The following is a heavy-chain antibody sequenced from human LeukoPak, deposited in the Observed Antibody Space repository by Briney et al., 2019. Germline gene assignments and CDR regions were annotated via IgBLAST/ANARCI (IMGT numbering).Heavy chain of an antibody. CDR1: GYTFTSYY. CDR3: TRGPTANVLLWFGELPRGAFGI. J-gene: IGHJ3*02. D-gene: IGHD3-10*01. Sequence: ASVKVSCKASGYTFTSYYMHWVRQAPGQGLEWMGIINPSGGSTSYAQKFQGRVTMTRDMSTSTVYMELSSLRSEDTAVYYCTRGPTANVLLWFGELPRGAFGIWGQGTMVTVSS. CDR2: INPSGGST. V-gene: IGHV1-46*01.